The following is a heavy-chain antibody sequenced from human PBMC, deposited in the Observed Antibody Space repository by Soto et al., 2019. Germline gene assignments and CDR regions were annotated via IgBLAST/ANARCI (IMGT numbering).Heavy chain of an antibody. Sequence: PGESLKISCKGSVYSFTSYWIGWVRQMPGKGLEWMGIIYPGDSDTRYSPSFQGQVTISADKSISTAYLQWSSLKASDTAMYYCARRKAAAGNWFDPWGQGTLVTVSS. CDR2: IYPGDSDT. D-gene: IGHD6-13*01. J-gene: IGHJ5*02. CDR1: VYSFTSYW. CDR3: ARRKAAAGNWFDP. V-gene: IGHV5-51*01.